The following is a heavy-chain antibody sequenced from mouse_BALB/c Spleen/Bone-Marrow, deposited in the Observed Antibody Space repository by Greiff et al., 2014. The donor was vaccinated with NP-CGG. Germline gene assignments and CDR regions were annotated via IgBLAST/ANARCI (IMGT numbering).Heavy chain of an antibody. J-gene: IGHJ2*01. Sequence: VQLQQSGAELVRPGVSVKISCKGSGYTFTDYAMHWVKQSHAKSLEWIGIISSSYGDATYNQKFKGKATMTVDKSSNTAYMELARLTSEDSAIYYCAGGLSYDDGTGDYFDYWGQGTTLTVSS. D-gene: IGHD1-1*01. V-gene: IGHV1S137*01. CDR2: ISSSYGDA. CDR3: AGGLSYDDGTGDYFDY. CDR1: GYTFTDYA.